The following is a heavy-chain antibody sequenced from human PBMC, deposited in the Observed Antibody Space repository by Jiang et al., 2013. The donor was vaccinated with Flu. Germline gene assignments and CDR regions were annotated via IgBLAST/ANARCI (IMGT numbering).Heavy chain of an antibody. J-gene: IGHJ4*02. CDR1: GGTFSSYA. CDR3: ARDYYGSGSSDY. Sequence: SGAEVKKPGSSVKVSCKASGGTFSSYAISWVRQAPGQGLEWMGRIIPILGIANYAQKFQGRVTITADKSTSTAYMELSSLRSEDTAVYYCARDYYGSGSSDYWGQGTLVTVSS. D-gene: IGHD3-10*01. V-gene: IGHV1-69*04. CDR2: IIPILGIA.